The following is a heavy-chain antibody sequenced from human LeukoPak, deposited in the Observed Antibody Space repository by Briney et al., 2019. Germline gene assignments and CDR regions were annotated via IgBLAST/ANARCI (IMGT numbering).Heavy chain of an antibody. V-gene: IGHV3-30*18. Sequence: PGRSLRLSCAASGFTFRSYGMHWVRQAPDKGLEWVTLISYDGSNEYYADSVKGRFTISRDNSKNTLYLQMNSLRAEDTAVYYCAKLLVGSSWYYFDYWGQGTLVTVSS. CDR2: ISYDGSNE. CDR1: GFTFRSYG. J-gene: IGHJ4*02. D-gene: IGHD6-13*01. CDR3: AKLLVGSSWYYFDY.